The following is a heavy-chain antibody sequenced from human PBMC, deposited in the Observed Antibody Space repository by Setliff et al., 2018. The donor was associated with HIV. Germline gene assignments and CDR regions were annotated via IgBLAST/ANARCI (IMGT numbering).Heavy chain of an antibody. CDR3: ARGANVLTTVASFDY. Sequence: SETLSLTCTVSGGSISSSGYYWGWIRQPPGKGLEWIGSIYYSGSTYYNPSLKSRVTISVDTSKNQFSLKLSSVTAADTAVYYCARGANVLTTVASFDYWGQGTLVTVSS. D-gene: IGHD4-4*01. CDR2: IYYSGST. CDR1: GGSISSSGYY. J-gene: IGHJ4*02. V-gene: IGHV4-39*07.